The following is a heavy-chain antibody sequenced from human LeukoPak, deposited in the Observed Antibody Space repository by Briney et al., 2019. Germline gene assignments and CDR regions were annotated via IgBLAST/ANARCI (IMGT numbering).Heavy chain of an antibody. Sequence: ASVKVSCKASGYTFTAYSMHWVRQAPGQGLEWMGWINPNSGGTNYARKFQGRVTMTRDTSITTAYMELSRLRSDDTAVYYCARDLDYYGSGSFFNIWGQGTMVTVSS. CDR1: GYTFTAYS. J-gene: IGHJ3*02. V-gene: IGHV1-2*02. CDR2: INPNSGGT. D-gene: IGHD3-10*01. CDR3: ARDLDYYGSGSFFNI.